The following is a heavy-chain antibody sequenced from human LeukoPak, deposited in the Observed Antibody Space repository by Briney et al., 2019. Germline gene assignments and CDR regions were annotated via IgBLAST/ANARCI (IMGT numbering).Heavy chain of an antibody. Sequence: SQTLSLTCTVSGGSISSYYWSWIRQPAGKGLEWIGRIYTSGSTNYNPSLKSRVTMSVDTSKNQFSLKLSSVTAADTAVYYCARDLPYYYDSSGYYVPYGAFDIWGQGTMVTVSS. CDR1: GGSISSYY. CDR2: IYTSGST. J-gene: IGHJ3*02. V-gene: IGHV4-4*07. CDR3: ARDLPYYYDSSGYYVPYGAFDI. D-gene: IGHD3-22*01.